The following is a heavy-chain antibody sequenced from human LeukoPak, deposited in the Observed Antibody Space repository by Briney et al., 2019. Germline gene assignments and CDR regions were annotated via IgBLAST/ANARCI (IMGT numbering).Heavy chain of an antibody. J-gene: IGHJ4*02. CDR1: GGSISSSSYY. Sequence: PSETLSLTCTVSGGSISSSSYYWGWIRQPPGKGLEWIGSIYYSGSTYYNPSLKSRVTISVDTSKNQFSLKLSSVTAADTAVYYCARAYSSGWYFDYWGQGTLVTVSS. CDR2: IYYSGST. D-gene: IGHD6-19*01. CDR3: ARAYSSGWYFDY. V-gene: IGHV4-39*07.